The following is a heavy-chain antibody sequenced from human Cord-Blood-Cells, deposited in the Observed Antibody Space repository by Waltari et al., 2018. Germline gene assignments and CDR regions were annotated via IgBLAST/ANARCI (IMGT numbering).Heavy chain of an antibody. J-gene: IGHJ4*02. CDR2: INHSGST. CDR1: GGSFSGYY. Sequence: QVQLQQWGAGLLTPSETLSLTCAVYGGSFSGYYWSWIRHPPGQGLEWIGEINHSGSTNYNPSLKSRVTISVDTSKNQFSLKLSSVTAADTAVYYCAREGLGYCSSTSCYALDYWGQGTLVTVSS. CDR3: AREGLGYCSSTSCYALDY. V-gene: IGHV4-34*01. D-gene: IGHD2-2*01.